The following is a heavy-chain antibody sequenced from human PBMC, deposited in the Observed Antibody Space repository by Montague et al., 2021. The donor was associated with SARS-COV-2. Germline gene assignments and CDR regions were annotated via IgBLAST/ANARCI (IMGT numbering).Heavy chain of an antibody. CDR1: GGSISSSSYY. V-gene: IGHV4-39*01. J-gene: IGHJ5*02. Sequence: SETLSLTCTVSGGSISSSSYYWGWIRQPPGKGLEWIGSIYYSGSTYYNPSLKSRVTISVDTSKNQFSLKLSSVTAADTAVYYCARHAYDSSGYSSHWFDPWGQGTLVTVSS. D-gene: IGHD3-22*01. CDR2: IYYSGST. CDR3: ARHAYDSSGYSSHWFDP.